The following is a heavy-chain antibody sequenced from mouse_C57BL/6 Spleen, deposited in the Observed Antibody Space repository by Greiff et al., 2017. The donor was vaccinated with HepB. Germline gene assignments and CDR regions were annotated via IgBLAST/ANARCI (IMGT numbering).Heavy chain of an antibody. CDR3: VLYYGSSYSWYFDV. CDR2: IDPSDSYT. CDR1: GYTFTSYW. Sequence: QVQLQQPGAELVRPGTSVKLSCKASGYTFTSYWMHWVKQRPGQGLEWIGVIDPSDSYTNYNQKFKGKATLTVDTSSSTAYMQLSSLTSEDSAVYYCVLYYGSSYSWYFDVWGTGTTVTVSS. J-gene: IGHJ1*03. D-gene: IGHD1-1*01. V-gene: IGHV1-59*01.